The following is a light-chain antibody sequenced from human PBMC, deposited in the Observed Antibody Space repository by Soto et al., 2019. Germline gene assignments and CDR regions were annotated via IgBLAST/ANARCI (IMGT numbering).Light chain of an antibody. Sequence: ELTQPPSASGAPGQRVTISCSGSTSNIGYNYVSWYQQLPGTAPKLLIYKNSQRPSGVPDRFSGSKSGTSASLAISGLRSEDEADYYCATWDDTLTAVVFGGGTKLTVL. CDR3: ATWDDTLTAVV. J-gene: IGLJ2*01. CDR2: KNS. CDR1: TSNIGYNY. V-gene: IGLV1-47*01.